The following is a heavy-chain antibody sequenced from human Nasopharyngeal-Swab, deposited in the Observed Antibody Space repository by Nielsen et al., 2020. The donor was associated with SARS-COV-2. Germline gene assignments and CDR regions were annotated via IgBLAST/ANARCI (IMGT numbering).Heavy chain of an antibody. D-gene: IGHD2/OR15-2a*01. CDR2: ISYDGSNK. J-gene: IGHJ4*02. Sequence: GESLKISCAASGFTFSSYGMHWVRQAPGKGLEWVAVISYDGSNKYYADSVKGRFTTSRDNSKNTLYLQMNSLRAEDTAVYYCAKGYFLDYWGQGTLVTVSS. CDR1: GFTFSSYG. V-gene: IGHV3-30*18. CDR3: AKGYFLDY.